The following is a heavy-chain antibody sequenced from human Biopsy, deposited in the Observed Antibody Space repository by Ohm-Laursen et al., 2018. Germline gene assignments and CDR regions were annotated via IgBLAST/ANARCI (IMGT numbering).Heavy chain of an antibody. V-gene: IGHV4-59*01. CDR1: AGSINSYY. Sequence: GTLSLTCTVSAGSINSYYWNWIRQPPGKRLEWIGNIYYSGSNNFNPSLKSRVTISVDTSKNQFSLKLSSVTAADTAVYFCARGSSYGYDFDYWGQGTLVAVSS. J-gene: IGHJ4*02. CDR2: IYYSGSN. D-gene: IGHD5-18*01. CDR3: ARGSSYGYDFDY.